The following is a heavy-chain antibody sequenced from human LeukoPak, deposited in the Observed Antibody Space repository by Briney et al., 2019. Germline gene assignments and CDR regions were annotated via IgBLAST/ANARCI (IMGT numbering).Heavy chain of an antibody. J-gene: IGHJ5*02. CDR1: GGTFSSYA. CDR2: IIPIFGTA. V-gene: IGHV1-69*06. D-gene: IGHD4-11*01. CDR3: ARDYSNYRWFDP. Sequence: SVKVSCKASGGTFSSYAISWVRQAPGQGLEWMGGIIPIFGTANYAQKFQGRVTITADKSTSTAYMELSSLGSEDTAVYYCARDYSNYRWFDPWGQGTLVTVSS.